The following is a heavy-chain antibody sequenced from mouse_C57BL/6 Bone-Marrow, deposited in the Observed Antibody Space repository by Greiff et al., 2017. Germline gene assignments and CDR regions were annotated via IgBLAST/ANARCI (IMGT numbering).Heavy chain of an antibody. CDR3: TRYYDYGGGFAY. Sequence: VQLQQSGAELVRPGASVKLSCTASGFNIKDDYMHWVKQRPEQGLEWIGWIDPENGDTEYASKFQGKATITADTSSNTAYLQLSSLTSEDTAVYYCTRYYDYGGGFAYWGQGTLVTVSA. V-gene: IGHV14-4*01. D-gene: IGHD2-4*01. CDR2: IDPENGDT. J-gene: IGHJ3*01. CDR1: GFNIKDDY.